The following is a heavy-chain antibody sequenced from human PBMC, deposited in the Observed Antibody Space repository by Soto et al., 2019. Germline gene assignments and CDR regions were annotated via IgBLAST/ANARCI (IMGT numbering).Heavy chain of an antibody. V-gene: IGHV4-59*01. CDR1: GGSISSYY. CDR2: IYYSGST. Sequence: SETRSLTCTVSGGSISSYYWSWIRQPPGKGLEWIGYIYYSGSTNYNPSLKSRVTISVDTSKNQFSLKLSSVTAADTAVYYCARHNGIAVAGTDYYYFDYWGQGTLVTVSS. J-gene: IGHJ4*02. CDR3: ARHNGIAVAGTDYYYFDY. D-gene: IGHD6-19*01.